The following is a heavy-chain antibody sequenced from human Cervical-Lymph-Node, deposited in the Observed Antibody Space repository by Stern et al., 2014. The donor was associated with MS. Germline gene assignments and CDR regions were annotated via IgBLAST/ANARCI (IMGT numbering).Heavy chain of an antibody. CDR1: GASISSYY. Sequence: QLQLQESGPGLVKPSETLSLTCTVSGASISSYYWNWIRQPPGKGLEWIGYIYYTGTTNYNPSIKGRVAISLDTSKNQFSLILRSVSAADTAVYYCARKSLSMDHYFDSWGQGTLVTVSS. D-gene: IGHD2-2*03. CDR2: IYYTGTT. J-gene: IGHJ4*02. CDR3: ARKSLSMDHYFDS. V-gene: IGHV4-59*01.